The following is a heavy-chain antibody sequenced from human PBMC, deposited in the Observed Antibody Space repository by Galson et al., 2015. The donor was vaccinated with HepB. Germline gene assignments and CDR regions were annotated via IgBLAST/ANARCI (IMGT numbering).Heavy chain of an antibody. Sequence: SLRLSCAASGFTFSSYAMHWVRQAPGKGLEWVAVISYDGSNKYYADSVKGRFTISRDNSKNTLYLQMNSLRAEDTAVYYCARDLWGYAHHLRFDPWGQGTLVTVSS. J-gene: IGHJ5*02. D-gene: IGHD5-12*01. CDR2: ISYDGSNK. CDR1: GFTFSSYA. V-gene: IGHV3-30-3*01. CDR3: ARDLWGYAHHLRFDP.